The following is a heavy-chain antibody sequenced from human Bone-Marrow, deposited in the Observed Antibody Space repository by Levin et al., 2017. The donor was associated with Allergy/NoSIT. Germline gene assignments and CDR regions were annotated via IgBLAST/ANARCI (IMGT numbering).Heavy chain of an antibody. CDR2: SSVDGDTT. Sequence: GGSLRLSCTASRFTLRSYAMSWVRQAPGKGLEWVSGSSVDGDTTHYADSVKGRFTISRDNSKNTLYLQMSSLRAEDTAVYFCAKASPAVAGTLWYFDLWGRGTLVTVSS. J-gene: IGHJ2*01. CDR3: AKASPAVAGTLWYFDL. D-gene: IGHD6-19*01. V-gene: IGHV3-23*01. CDR1: RFTLRSYA.